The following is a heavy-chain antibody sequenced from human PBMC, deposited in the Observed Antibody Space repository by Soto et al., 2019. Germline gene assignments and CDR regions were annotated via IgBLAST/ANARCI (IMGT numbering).Heavy chain of an antibody. V-gene: IGHV4-39*01. CDR1: SGSISVTDVF. D-gene: IGHD1-20*01. CDR2: VDYSGTA. CDR3: ARITGRHLDY. J-gene: IGHJ4*02. Sequence: SETLSLTCTVSSGSISVTDVFWGWVRQPPGKGLEWIGNVDYSGTAYFSPSLATRVTFHVDTSKNQFSLTLYSVTAADTAVYYCARITGRHLDYWGQGILVTV.